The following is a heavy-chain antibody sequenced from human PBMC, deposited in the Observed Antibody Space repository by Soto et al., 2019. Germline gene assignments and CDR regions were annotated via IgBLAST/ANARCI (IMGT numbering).Heavy chain of an antibody. V-gene: IGHV4-30-4*01. J-gene: IGHJ5*01. Sequence: LSLTCSVSGDSISSVDYFWAWIRQPPGQALEYIGYIYKSATTYYNPSFESRVAISLDTSKSQFSLNVTSVTAADTAVYFCARGRYCLTGRCFPNWFDSWGQGTLVTVSS. CDR2: IYKSATT. D-gene: IGHD2-15*01. CDR1: GDSISSVDYF. CDR3: ARGRYCLTGRCFPNWFDS.